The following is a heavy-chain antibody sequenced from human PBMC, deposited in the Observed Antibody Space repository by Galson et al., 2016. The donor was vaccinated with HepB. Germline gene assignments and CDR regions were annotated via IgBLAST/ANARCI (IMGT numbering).Heavy chain of an antibody. CDR3: ARPQEGIAAAGLDY. D-gene: IGHD6-13*01. Sequence: SLRLSCAASGFTFSRSSMHWVRQAPGKGLEWVAVISYDGNIKYYAGSMQGRFTISRDNSKNTMYLQMNSLRGEDTAVYYCARPQEGIAAAGLDYWGQGTLVTVSS. CDR2: ISYDGNIK. J-gene: IGHJ4*02. CDR1: GFTFSRSS. V-gene: IGHV3-30*04.